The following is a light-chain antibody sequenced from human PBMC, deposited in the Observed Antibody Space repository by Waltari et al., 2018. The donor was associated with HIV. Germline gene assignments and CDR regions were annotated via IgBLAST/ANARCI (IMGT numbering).Light chain of an antibody. V-gene: IGLV1-47*01. CDR3: ATWDDSLSGVL. Sequence: QSVLTQPPSASGTPGQRVTIFCSGSSPNLGSNNVYWYQQLPEMAPKLLIYRNNGRPSGVPDRFSGSKSGTSASLAISGLRSEDEADYYCATWDDSLSGVLFGGGTKLTVL. CDR1: SPNLGSNN. CDR2: RNN. J-gene: IGLJ2*01.